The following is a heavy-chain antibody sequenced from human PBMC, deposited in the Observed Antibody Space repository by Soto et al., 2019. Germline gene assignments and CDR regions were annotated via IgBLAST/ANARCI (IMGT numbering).Heavy chain of an antibody. CDR2: ISSSGSTI. D-gene: IGHD6-13*01. Sequence: PGGSLRLSCAASGFTFSGYEMNWVRQAPGKGLEWVSYISSSGSTIYYADSVKGRFTISRDNAKNSLYLQMDSLRAEDTAVYYCARDQEAGSFFPYYYRMDVWGPGTPVPVS. CDR1: GFTFSGYE. CDR3: ARDQEAGSFFPYYYRMDV. J-gene: IGHJ6*02. V-gene: IGHV3-48*03.